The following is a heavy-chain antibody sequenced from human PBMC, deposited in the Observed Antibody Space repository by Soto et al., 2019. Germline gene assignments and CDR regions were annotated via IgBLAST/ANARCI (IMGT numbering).Heavy chain of an antibody. J-gene: IGHJ3*02. CDR1: GFTFSDYY. CDR3: ARGHSYYDSSGYYFGAFDI. CDR2: ISSSSSYT. D-gene: IGHD3-22*01. V-gene: IGHV3-11*06. Sequence: GGSLRLSCAASGFTFSDYYMSWIRQAPGKGLEWVSYISSSSSYTNYADSVKGRFTISRDNAKNSLYLQMNSLRAEDTAVYYCARGHSYYDSSGYYFGAFDIWGQGTMVTVSS.